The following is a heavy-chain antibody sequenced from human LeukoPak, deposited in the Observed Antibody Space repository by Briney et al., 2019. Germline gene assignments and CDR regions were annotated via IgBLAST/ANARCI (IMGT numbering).Heavy chain of an antibody. Sequence: PGGSLRLSCAASGFTFTNYDMTWVRQAPGKGLEWVSAISGSGGSTYYADSVKGRFTISRDNSKNTLYLQMNSLRAEDTAVYYCAKDQNWDLSFYYYYGMDVWGQGTTVTVSS. V-gene: IGHV3-23*01. CDR2: ISGSGGST. J-gene: IGHJ6*02. CDR1: GFTFTNYD. D-gene: IGHD7-27*01. CDR3: AKDQNWDLSFYYYYGMDV.